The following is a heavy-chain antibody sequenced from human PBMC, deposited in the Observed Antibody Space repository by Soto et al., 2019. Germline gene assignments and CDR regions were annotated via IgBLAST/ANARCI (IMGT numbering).Heavy chain of an antibody. D-gene: IGHD5-12*01. J-gene: IGHJ4*02. CDR1: GNIFVTSD. V-gene: IGHV1-18*01. CDR3: ATPGESSGYELSL. CDR2: ISVDNGKT. Sequence: ASVKVSCKAPGNIFVTSDIHWVRQAPGEGLEWMGWISVDNGKTNYAQNFQGRLTMTTDTSTTTAHMVLTTLRSDYTAVYYCATPGESSGYELSLWGQGTPVSVTS.